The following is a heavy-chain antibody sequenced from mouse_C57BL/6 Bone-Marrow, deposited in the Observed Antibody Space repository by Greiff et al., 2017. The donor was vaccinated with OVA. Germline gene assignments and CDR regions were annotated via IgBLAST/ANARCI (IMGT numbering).Heavy chain of an antibody. D-gene: IGHD4-1*01. V-gene: IGHV1-50*01. CDR1: GYTFTSYW. J-gene: IGHJ2*01. CDR3: ARGAGTEY. Sequence: QVQLQQPGAELVKPGASVKLSCKASGYTFTSYWMQWVKQRPGQGLEWIGEIDPSDSYTNYTQKFKGKATLTVNTSSSTAYMQLSSLTSEDSAVYYCARGAGTEYWGKGTTLTASS. CDR2: IDPSDSYT.